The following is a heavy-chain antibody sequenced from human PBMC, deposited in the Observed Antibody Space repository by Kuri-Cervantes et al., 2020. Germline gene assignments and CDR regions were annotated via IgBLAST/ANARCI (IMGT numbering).Heavy chain of an antibody. CDR1: GYSISSGYY. J-gene: IGHJ3*02. CDR2: SYHSGST. D-gene: IGHD3-10*01. CDR3: VRPRGYYGSGSYYPATRPWYAFDI. Sequence: ESLRLSCTVSGYSISSGYYWGWIRQPPGKGLEWIGSSYHSGSTYYNPSLKSRVTISVDTSKNQFSLKLSSVTAADTAVYYFVRPRGYYGSGSYYPATRPWYAFDIWGQGTMVTVSS. V-gene: IGHV4-38-2*02.